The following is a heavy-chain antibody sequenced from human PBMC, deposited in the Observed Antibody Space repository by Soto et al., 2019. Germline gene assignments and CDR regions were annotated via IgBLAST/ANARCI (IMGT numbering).Heavy chain of an antibody. CDR3: ARVRWYYDSSVYYVQYFQH. D-gene: IGHD3-22*01. V-gene: IGHV4-59*01. CDR1: GXXXXXXX. J-gene: IGHJ1*01. CDR2: SYYSGSP. Sequence: PSETLSLTCTVSGXXXXXXXXSWSRQPPGKGLEWVGYSYYSGSPNYNPSLKSRVTISVDTFKNQFSLKLSSVTAAYTGVYYGARVRWYYDSSVYYVQYFQHWGQGTLVTVS.